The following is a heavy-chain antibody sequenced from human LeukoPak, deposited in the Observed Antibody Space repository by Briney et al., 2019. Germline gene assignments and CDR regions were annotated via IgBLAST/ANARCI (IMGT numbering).Heavy chain of an antibody. CDR1: GGSISSGGYY. Sequence: PSETLSLTCTVSGGSISSGGYYWSWIRQHPGTGLEWIGYIYYSGSTYYNPSLKSRVTMSVDTSKNQFSLKLSSVTAADTAVYYCARADSSGYREFQHWGQGTLVTVSS. CDR3: ARADSSGYREFQH. D-gene: IGHD3-22*01. CDR2: IYYSGST. J-gene: IGHJ1*01. V-gene: IGHV4-31*03.